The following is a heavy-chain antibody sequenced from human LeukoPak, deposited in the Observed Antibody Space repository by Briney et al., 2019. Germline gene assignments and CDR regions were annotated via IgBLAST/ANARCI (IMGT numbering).Heavy chain of an antibody. CDR3: ALYDSSGYYFDY. CDR2: IYSGGST. J-gene: IGHJ4*02. CDR1: GFTVSSNY. Sequence: GGSLRLSCAASGFTVSSNYMSWVRQAPGKGLEWVSVIYSGGSTYYADSVEGRFTISRDNSKNTLYLQMNSLRAEDTAVYYCALYDSSGYYFDYWGQGTLVTVSS. V-gene: IGHV3-53*01. D-gene: IGHD3-22*01.